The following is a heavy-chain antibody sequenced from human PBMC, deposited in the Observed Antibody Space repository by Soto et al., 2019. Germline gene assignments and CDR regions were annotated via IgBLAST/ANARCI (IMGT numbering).Heavy chain of an antibody. V-gene: IGHV3-30*18. CDR3: AKDKGKRYFDY. J-gene: IGHJ4*02. Sequence: QVQLVESGGGVVPPGRSLRLSCAASGLTFSRAGMHWVRQAPGKGLEWVALISDYGNTKYYADSVKGRFTISRDNSNNTLYLQMNSLRVEYTAVYYCAKDKGKRYFDYWGQGILVTVSS. CDR1: GLTFSRAG. CDR2: ISDYGNTK. D-gene: IGHD2-15*01.